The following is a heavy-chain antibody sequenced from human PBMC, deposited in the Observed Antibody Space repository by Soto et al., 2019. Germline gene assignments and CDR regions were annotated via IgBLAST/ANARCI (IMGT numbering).Heavy chain of an antibody. D-gene: IGHD5-12*01. V-gene: IGHV3-13*04. CDR2: IGKAGDT. CDR3: ARARYSGFDS. J-gene: IGHJ5*01. Sequence: EVQLVESGGALVQPGGSLRLSCVVSGFTFSTYDMHWFRQPTGKGLEWVSGIGKAGDTYYPGSVKGRFTISRENAKNSLYLQMYSLRAGDTAVYYCARARYSGFDSWGQGTLVTVSS. CDR1: GFTFSTYD.